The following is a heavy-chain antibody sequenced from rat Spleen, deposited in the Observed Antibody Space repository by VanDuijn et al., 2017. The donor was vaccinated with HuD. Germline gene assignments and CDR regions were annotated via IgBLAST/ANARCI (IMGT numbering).Heavy chain of an antibody. Sequence: EVQLVESGGGLVQPGRSLKLSCAASGFTFSHYDMAWVRQAPAKGLEWVASIRSSGGSTYYRDSVKGRFTVSRDNAKSTLYLQMDSLRSEDTATYFCARHRYKRTVAAVDYWGHGVMVTVSS. CDR1: GFTFSHYD. CDR2: IRSSGGST. CDR3: ARHRYKRTVAAVDY. D-gene: IGHD1-8*01. J-gene: IGHJ2*01. V-gene: IGHV5S23*01.